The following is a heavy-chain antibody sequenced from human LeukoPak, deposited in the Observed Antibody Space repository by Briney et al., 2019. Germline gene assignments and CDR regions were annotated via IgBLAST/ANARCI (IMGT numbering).Heavy chain of an antibody. CDR2: INPNSGGT. J-gene: IGHJ5*02. CDR1: GYTFTGYY. D-gene: IGHD3-22*01. V-gene: IGHV1-2*04. Sequence: GASVKVSCKASGYTFTGYYMHWVRQAPGQGREWMGWINPNSGGTNYAQKFQGWVTMTRDTSISTAYMELSRLRSDDTAVYYCAPDSSGAFPNWFDPWGQGTLVAVSS. CDR3: APDSSGAFPNWFDP.